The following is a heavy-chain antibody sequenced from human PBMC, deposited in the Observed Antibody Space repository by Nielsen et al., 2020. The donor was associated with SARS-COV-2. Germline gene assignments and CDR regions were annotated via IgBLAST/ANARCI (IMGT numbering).Heavy chain of an antibody. CDR2: IWYDGSNK. D-gene: IGHD1-26*01. J-gene: IGHJ4*02. CDR1: GFTFSSYG. V-gene: IGHV3-33*01. Sequence: GKSLKISCAASGFTFSSYGMHWVRQAPGKGLEWVAVIWYDGSNKYYADSVKGRFTISRDNSKNTLYLQMNSLRAEDTAVYYCAREIVGATKDYWGQGTLVTVSS. CDR3: AREIVGATKDY.